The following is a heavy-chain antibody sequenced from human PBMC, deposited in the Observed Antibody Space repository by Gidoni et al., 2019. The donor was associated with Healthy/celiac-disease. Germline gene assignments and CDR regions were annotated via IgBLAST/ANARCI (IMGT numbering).Heavy chain of an antibody. J-gene: IGHJ4*02. CDR3: AKGDGYGKQQLLLNY. D-gene: IGHD6-13*01. CDR2: ISGSGGST. V-gene: IGHV3-23*04. CDR1: GFTFTRYA. Sequence: EVQLVESGGGLLQPGGSLRLSCAPSGFTFTRYAMSWVRQAPGKGLEWVSAISGSGGSTYYADSVKGRFTISRDNSKNTLYLQMNSLRAEDTAVYYCAKGDGYGKQQLLLNYWGQGTLVTVSS.